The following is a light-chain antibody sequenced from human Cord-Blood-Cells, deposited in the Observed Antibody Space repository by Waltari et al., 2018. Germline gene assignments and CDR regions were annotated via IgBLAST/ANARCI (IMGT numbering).Light chain of an antibody. CDR2: YKSDTDK. J-gene: IGLJ3*02. CDR1: SGINFGTYR. CDR3: MIWHSSAWV. V-gene: IGLV5-45*02. Sequence: QAVLTQPSSLSASPGASASLTCTLRSGINFGTYRIYWYQQKPGSPPQYLLRYKSDTDKQQGSGVPSRFSGAKAASANAGILLISGLQSEDEADYYCMIWHSSAWVFGGGTKLTVL.